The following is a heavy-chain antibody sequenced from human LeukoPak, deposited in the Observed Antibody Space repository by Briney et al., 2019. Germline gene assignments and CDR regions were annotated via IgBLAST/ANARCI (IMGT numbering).Heavy chain of an antibody. V-gene: IGHV1-69*01. CDR2: IIPIFGTA. Sequence: SVKVSCKASGGTFSSYAISWVRQAPGQGLEWMGGIIPIFGTANYAQKFQGRVTITADESTSTAYMELSSLRSEDTAVYYCARDTTGYYYDSSGYQTPRDYYYYYMDVWGKGTTVTISS. CDR1: GGTFSSYA. D-gene: IGHD3-22*01. J-gene: IGHJ6*03. CDR3: ARDTTGYYYDSSGYQTPRDYYYYYMDV.